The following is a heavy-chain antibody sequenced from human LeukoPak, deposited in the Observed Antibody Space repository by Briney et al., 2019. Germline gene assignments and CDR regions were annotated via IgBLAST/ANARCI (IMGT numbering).Heavy chain of an antibody. CDR1: GFTFDDYA. V-gene: IGHV3-11*06. CDR2: INDVSGDI. CDR3: ARDRQAFDY. Sequence: GRSLRLSCAASGFTFDDYAMFWVRQAPGKGLGWVSYINDVSGDIHYADSVRGRFTISRDNAKNSLYLQMNSLRAEDTAVYYCARDRQAFDYWGQGTLVTVSS. D-gene: IGHD2/OR15-2a*01. J-gene: IGHJ4*02.